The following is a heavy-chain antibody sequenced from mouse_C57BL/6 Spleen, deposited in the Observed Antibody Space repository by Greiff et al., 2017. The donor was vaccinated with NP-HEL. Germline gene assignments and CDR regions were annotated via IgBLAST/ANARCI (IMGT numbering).Heavy chain of an antibody. Sequence: QVHVKQSGAELVRPGTSVKMSCKASGYTFTNYWIGWAKQRPGHGLEWIGDIYPGGGYTNYNEKFKGKATLTADKSSSTAYMQFSSLTSEDSAIYYCARSDSSGYFDYWGQGTTLTVSS. V-gene: IGHV1-63*01. CDR3: ARSDSSGYFDY. J-gene: IGHJ2*01. CDR1: GYTFTNYW. CDR2: IYPGGGYT. D-gene: IGHD3-2*02.